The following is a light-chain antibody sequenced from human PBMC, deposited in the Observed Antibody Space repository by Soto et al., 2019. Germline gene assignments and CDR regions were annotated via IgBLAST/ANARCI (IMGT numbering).Light chain of an antibody. Sequence: QSVLTQPASVSGSPGQSMTISCTGTSSDVGGYNYVSWYQHHPGKAPKLMIYDVSNRPSGVSNRFSGSKSGNTASLTISGLQAEDEADYYCSSYTGSSTYVFGTGTKLTVL. CDR2: DVS. J-gene: IGLJ1*01. CDR1: SSDVGGYNY. V-gene: IGLV2-14*03. CDR3: SSYTGSSTYV.